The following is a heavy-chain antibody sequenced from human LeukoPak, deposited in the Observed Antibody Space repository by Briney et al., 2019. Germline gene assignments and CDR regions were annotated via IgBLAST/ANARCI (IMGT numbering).Heavy chain of an antibody. CDR3: ARDPPGSGSYYDY. CDR2: IYYTGST. J-gene: IGHJ4*02. D-gene: IGHD3-10*01. V-gene: IGHV4-59*01. CDR1: GGSISSYY. Sequence: SETLSLTCTVSGGSISSYYWSWIRQPPGKGLECIGYIYYTGSTNYNPSLKSRVTISVDTSKNQFSLKLSSVTAADTAVYYCARDPPGSGSYYDYWGQGTLVTVSS.